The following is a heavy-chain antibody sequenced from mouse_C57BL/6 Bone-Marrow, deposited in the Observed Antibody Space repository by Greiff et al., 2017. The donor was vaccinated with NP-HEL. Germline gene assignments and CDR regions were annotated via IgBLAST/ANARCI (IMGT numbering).Heavy chain of an antibody. CDR3: ARERYYYGSSLSWFAY. D-gene: IGHD1-1*01. J-gene: IGHJ3*01. Sequence: DVQLQESGPGLVKPSQSLSLTCSVTGYSITSGYYWNWIRQFPGNKLEWMGYISYDGSNNYNPSLKNRISITRDTSKNQFFLKLNSVTTEDTATYYCARERYYYGSSLSWFAYWGQGTLVTVSA. CDR2: ISYDGSN. V-gene: IGHV3-6*01. CDR1: GYSITSGYY.